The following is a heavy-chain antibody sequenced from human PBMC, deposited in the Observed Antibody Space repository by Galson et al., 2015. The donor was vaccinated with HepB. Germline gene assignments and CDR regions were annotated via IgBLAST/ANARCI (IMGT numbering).Heavy chain of an antibody. J-gene: IGHJ6*03. Sequence: ETLSLTCTVSGGSISSYYWSWIRQPPGKGLEWIGYIYYSGSTNYNPSLKSRVTISVDTSKNQFSLKLSSVTAADTAVYYCARLASGWLYSYYYYMDVWGKGTTVTVSS. D-gene: IGHD6-19*01. CDR3: ARLASGWLYSYYYYMDV. CDR1: GGSISSYY. CDR2: IYYSGST. V-gene: IGHV4-59*01.